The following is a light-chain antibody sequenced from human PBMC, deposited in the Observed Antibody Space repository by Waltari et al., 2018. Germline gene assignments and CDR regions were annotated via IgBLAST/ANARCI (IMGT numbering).Light chain of an antibody. V-gene: IGKV1-39*01. CDR1: QSISSY. J-gene: IGKJ1*01. CDR3: QQSYSTPQVT. Sequence: DIQMTQSPSSLSASVGDGVTITCRASQSISSYLNWYQQKPGKAPKLLIYAASSLQSGVPSRFSGSGSGTDFTLTISSLQPEDFATYYCQQSYSTPQVTFGQGTKVEIK. CDR2: AAS.